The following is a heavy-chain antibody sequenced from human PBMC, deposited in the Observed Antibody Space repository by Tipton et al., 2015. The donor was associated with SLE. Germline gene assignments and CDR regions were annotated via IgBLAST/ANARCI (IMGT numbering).Heavy chain of an antibody. CDR1: GGSISSSTYY. CDR3: VRELDPFDI. CDR2: MYYSGTT. V-gene: IGHV4-39*07. J-gene: IGHJ3*02. Sequence: TLSLTCNVSGGSISSSTYYWGWIRQPPGKGLEWIASMYYSGTTYYNPSLKSRVTISVDTSRNQFSLKLSSVTAADTAVYYCVRELDPFDIWGQGTMVTVSS.